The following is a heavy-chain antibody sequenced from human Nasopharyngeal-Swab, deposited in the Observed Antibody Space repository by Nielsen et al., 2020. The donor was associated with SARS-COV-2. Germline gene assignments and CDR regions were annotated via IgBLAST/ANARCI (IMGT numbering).Heavy chain of an antibody. CDR2: INHSGST. Sequence: SETLSLTCAVYGGSFSGYYWSRIRQPPGKGLEWIGEINHSGSTNYNPSLKSRVTISVDTSKNQFSLKLSSVTAADTAVYYCARDHATTVTTFYYYYYYGMDVWGQGTTVTVSS. D-gene: IGHD4-17*01. CDR1: GGSFSGYY. CDR3: ARDHATTVTTFYYYYYYGMDV. V-gene: IGHV4-34*01. J-gene: IGHJ6*02.